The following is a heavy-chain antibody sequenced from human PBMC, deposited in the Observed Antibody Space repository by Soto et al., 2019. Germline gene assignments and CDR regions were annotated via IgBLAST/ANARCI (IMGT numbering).Heavy chain of an antibody. CDR3: ARDKDWAFDY. Sequence: GGSLRLSCVASGFTFSSYSMVWVRQAPGKGLEWVSYIFVSSTTIYYADSVKGRFTVSRDNAQNSLFLLMNSLRAEDTAVYYCARDKDWAFDYWGQGTLVTVSS. CDR2: IFVSSTTI. J-gene: IGHJ4*02. D-gene: IGHD3-9*01. CDR1: GFTFSSYS. V-gene: IGHV3-48*04.